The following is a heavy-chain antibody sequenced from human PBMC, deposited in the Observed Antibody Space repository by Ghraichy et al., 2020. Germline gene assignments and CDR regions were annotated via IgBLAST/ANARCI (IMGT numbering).Heavy chain of an antibody. CDR1: GGSISSYY. CDR2: IYYSGST. D-gene: IGHD1-26*01. Sequence: SETLSLTCTVSGGSISSYYWSWIRQPPGKGLEWIGYIYYSGSTNYNPSLKSRVTISVDTSKNQFSLKLSSVTAADTAVYYCASPSPRIVGATTWPFDIWGQGTMVTVSS. CDR3: ASPSPRIVGATTWPFDI. J-gene: IGHJ3*02. V-gene: IGHV4-59*01.